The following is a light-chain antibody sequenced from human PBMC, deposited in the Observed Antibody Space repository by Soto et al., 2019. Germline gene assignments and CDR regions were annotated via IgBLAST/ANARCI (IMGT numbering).Light chain of an antibody. V-gene: IGKV1-5*03. J-gene: IGKJ1*01. CDR2: KAS. Sequence: IHMTHSPSTLSASVLYRVTITFRASQSISSWLAWYQQKPGKAPKLLIYKASSLESGVPSRFSGSGSETEFTLTISSLQPDDSATYYCQQLNNYPRTFGQGTKVDIK. CDR1: QSISSW. CDR3: QQLNNYPRT.